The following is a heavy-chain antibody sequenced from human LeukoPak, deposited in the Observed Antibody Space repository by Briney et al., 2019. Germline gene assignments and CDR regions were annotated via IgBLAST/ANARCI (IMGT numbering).Heavy chain of an antibody. V-gene: IGHV4-38-2*02. CDR1: GYSISSGYY. Sequence: SETLSLTCTVSGYSISSGYYWGWIRQPPGKGLEWIGSIYHSGSTYYNPSLKSRVTISVDTSKNQFSLKLSSVPAADTAVYYCARSIGRALMGIAVAGTGMEYWGQGTLVTVSS. J-gene: IGHJ4*02. D-gene: IGHD6-19*01. CDR2: IYHSGST. CDR3: ARSIGRALMGIAVAGTGMEY.